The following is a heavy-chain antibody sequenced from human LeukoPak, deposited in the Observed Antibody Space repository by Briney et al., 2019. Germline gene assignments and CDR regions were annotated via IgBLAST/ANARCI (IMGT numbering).Heavy chain of an antibody. CDR3: ARGGVNYWNPRY. CDR2: LYTGGTT. D-gene: IGHD1-1*01. V-gene: IGHV3-53*01. CDR1: GFTVSSYY. Sequence: GGSLRLSCVASGFTVSSYYMSWVRQAPGKGLEWVSLLYTGGTTYYADSVEGRFTISRDDSKNTIYLQMNTPRAEDTAVYYCARGGVNYWNPRYWGQGTLVTVSS. J-gene: IGHJ4*02.